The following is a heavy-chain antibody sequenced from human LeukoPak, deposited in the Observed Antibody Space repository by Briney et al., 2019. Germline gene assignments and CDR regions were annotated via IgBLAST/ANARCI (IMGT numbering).Heavy chain of an antibody. J-gene: IGHJ4*02. V-gene: IGHV4-34*01. CDR2: INHSGST. Sequence: PSETLSLTCAVYGGSFSGYYWSWIRQPPGKGLEWIGEINHSGSTNYNPSLKSRVTISVDTSKNQFSLRLNSVTAADTAVYYCARGEPGARMNLWGQGTLVMVSS. D-gene: IGHD1-14*01. CDR1: GGSFSGYY. CDR3: ARGEPGARMNL.